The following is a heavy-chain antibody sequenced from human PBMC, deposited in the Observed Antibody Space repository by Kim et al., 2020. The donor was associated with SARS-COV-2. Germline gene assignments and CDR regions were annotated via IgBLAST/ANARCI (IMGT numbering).Heavy chain of an antibody. CDR2: INHSGST. D-gene: IGHD2-2*02. Sequence: SETLSLTCAVYGGSFSGYYWSWIRQPPGKGLEWIGEINHSGSTNYNPSLKSRVTTSLDTSKNQFSLKLTSVTAADTAVYYCARGSRIPYYSAMDVWGQGTTVTVSS. CDR1: GGSFSGYY. V-gene: IGHV4-34*01. CDR3: ARGSRIPYYSAMDV. J-gene: IGHJ6*02.